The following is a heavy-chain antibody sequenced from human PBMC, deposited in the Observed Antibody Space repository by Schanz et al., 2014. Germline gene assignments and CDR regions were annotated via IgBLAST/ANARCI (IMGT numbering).Heavy chain of an antibody. Sequence: EVQLAESGGGLVQPGGSLRLSCAASTFTFSSDWMSWVRQAPGKGLEWVAKIKEDGRVKDYVDSVKGRFTISRDNAKKYLYLQMTSLRPEDTAVYSCARRGGTDFYPIDVWGHGTMVTVSS. CDR2: IKEDGRVK. D-gene: IGHD2-21*02. V-gene: IGHV3-7*02. CDR1: TFTFSSDW. J-gene: IGHJ6*02. CDR3: ARRGGTDFYPIDV.